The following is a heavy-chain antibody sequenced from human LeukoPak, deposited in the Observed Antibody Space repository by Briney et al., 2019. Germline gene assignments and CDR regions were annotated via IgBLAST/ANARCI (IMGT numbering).Heavy chain of an antibody. J-gene: IGHJ4*02. CDR3: ARETAERYRGSYFDY. V-gene: IGHV4-61*01. D-gene: IGHD1-26*01. Sequence: PSETLSLTCTVSGGSVSSGPYYCSWIRQPPGEGLEWIGWENNYNVSLKSRVIISVDRSKNQFSLTFISVTVADTAVYFCARETAERYRGSYFDYWGQGALVTVSS. CDR1: GGSVSSGPYY. CDR2: WEN.